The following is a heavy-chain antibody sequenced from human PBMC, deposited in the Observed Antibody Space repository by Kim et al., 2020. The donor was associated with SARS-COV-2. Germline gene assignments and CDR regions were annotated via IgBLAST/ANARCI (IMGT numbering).Heavy chain of an antibody. V-gene: IGHV3-30*04. CDR2: ISYDGSNK. CDR1: GFTFSSYA. D-gene: IGHD3-22*01. CDR3: ARDREDYYDSSGYLLY. J-gene: IGHJ4*02. Sequence: GGSLRLSCAASGFTFSSYAMHWVRQAPGKGLEWVAVISYDGSNKYYADSVKGRFTISRDNSKNTLYLQMNSLRAEDTAVYYCARDREDYYDSSGYLLYWGQGTLVTVSS.